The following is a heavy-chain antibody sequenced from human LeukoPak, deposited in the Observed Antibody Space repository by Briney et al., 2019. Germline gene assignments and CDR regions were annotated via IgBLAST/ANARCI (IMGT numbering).Heavy chain of an antibody. CDR2: ISGSGTTI. V-gene: IGHV3-48*03. Sequence: PGGSLRLSCAASGFTFSSYEMNWVRQAPGKGLEWVSYISGSGTTIYYADSVKGRFTISRDNAKNSLFLQMNSLRAEDTAVYYCARDRSTMTTWIDYWGQGTLVTVSS. CDR3: ARDRSTMTTWIDY. D-gene: IGHD4-17*01. CDR1: GFTFSSYE. J-gene: IGHJ4*02.